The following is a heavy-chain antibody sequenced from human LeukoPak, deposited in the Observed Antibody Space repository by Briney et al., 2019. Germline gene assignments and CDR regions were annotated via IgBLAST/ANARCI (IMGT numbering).Heavy chain of an antibody. V-gene: IGHV1-2*02. Sequence: ASVKVSCKASGYTFTGYYMHWVRQAPGQGLEWMGWINPNSGGTNYAQKFQGRVTMTRDTSISTAYMELSRLRSDDTAVYWCARDALAMSSYFDYWGQGTLVTVSS. CDR3: ARDALAMSSYFDY. CDR1: GYTFTGYY. CDR2: INPNSGGT. D-gene: IGHD3-10*01. J-gene: IGHJ4*02.